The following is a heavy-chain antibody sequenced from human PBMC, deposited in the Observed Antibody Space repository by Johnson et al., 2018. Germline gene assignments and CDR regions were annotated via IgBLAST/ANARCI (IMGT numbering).Heavy chain of an antibody. CDR3: GRRGFMDV. V-gene: IGHV3-7*01. Sequence: VQLVQSGGGLVQPGGSLRLSCVGSGFTFSNYWMGWVRQAPGKGLEWVANIKQDGSAKYYVESVKGRFTISRDNAKNSLFLQMSNLSAEDTAVYHCGRRGFMDVWGQGTTVTVSS. CDR1: GFTFSNYW. CDR2: IKQDGSAK. J-gene: IGHJ6*02.